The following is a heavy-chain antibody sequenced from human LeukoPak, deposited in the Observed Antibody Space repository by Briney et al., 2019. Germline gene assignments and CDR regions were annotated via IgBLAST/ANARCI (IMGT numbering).Heavy chain of an antibody. CDR1: GGSISSYS. J-gene: IGHJ4*02. CDR3: ARHIVGATLFDY. Sequence: SETLSLTCTVSGGSISSYSWSWIRQPAGKGLEWIGYIYYSGSTNYNPSLKSRVTISVDTSKNQFSLKLSSVTAADTAVYYCARHIVGATLFDYWGQGTLVTVSP. V-gene: IGHV4-59*01. D-gene: IGHD1-26*01. CDR2: IYYSGST.